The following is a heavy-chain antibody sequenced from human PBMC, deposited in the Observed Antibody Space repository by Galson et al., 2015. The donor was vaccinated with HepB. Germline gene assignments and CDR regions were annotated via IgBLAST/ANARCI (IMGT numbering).Heavy chain of an antibody. CDR2: ISGYDANT. CDR3: VRDLGGGNCGRCGMDG. V-gene: IGHV1-18*04. J-gene: IGHJ6*02. Sequence: SVKVSCKASGYTFSNYGISWVRQAPGQGLEWMGWISGYDANTNYAQRLQGRVTMTTDTYTRTIYMELRSLIFDDTAVYYCVRDLGGGNCGRCGMDGWGQGTTVTVSS. CDR1: GYTFSNYG. D-gene: IGHD4-23*01.